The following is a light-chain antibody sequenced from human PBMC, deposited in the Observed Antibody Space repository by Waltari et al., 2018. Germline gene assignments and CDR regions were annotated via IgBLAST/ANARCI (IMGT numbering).Light chain of an antibody. V-gene: IGLV1-47*01. CDR2: RND. CDR3: ATWDGSLRV. Sequence: QSVLTQPPSASGTPGQRVTISCSGGDSNIGSNYVYWYQQLPGAAPKLLVYRNDQRPSGVPDRFSGSKSGTSASLAISLLRSEDEADYYCATWDGSLRVFGGGTKLTVL. J-gene: IGLJ2*01. CDR1: DSNIGSNY.